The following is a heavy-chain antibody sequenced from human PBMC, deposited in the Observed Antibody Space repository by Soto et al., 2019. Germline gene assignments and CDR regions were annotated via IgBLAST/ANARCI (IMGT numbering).Heavy chain of an antibody. D-gene: IGHD1-1*01. CDR2: ISADNGNT. V-gene: IGHV1-18*01. CDR3: ARGRYGDY. J-gene: IGHJ4*02. Sequence: QVHLVQSGAEVKKPGASVKVSCKASGYTFTSYGITWVRQAPGQGLEWMGWISADNGNTDYAQKLQGRVIVTRDTAKSTPCMVLRSLRSDDTAVYSFARGRYGDYWGQGALVTVSS. CDR1: GYTFTSYG.